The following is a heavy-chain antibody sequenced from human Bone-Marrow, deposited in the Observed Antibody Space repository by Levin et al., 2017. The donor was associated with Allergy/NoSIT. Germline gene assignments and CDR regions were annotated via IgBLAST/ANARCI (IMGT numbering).Heavy chain of an antibody. D-gene: IGHD2-8*01. CDR3: ARGNGILDV. CDR1: GGSISSGGFP. Sequence: SETLSLTCTVSGGSISSGGFPWSWIRQSPEKGLEFIGYIYETGRTHYNPSLRRRLTLTLDTSKNQLYLRLTSVTAADTAVYYCARGNGILDVWGQGTTVLVSS. J-gene: IGHJ6*02. V-gene: IGHV4-30-2*06. CDR2: IYETGRT.